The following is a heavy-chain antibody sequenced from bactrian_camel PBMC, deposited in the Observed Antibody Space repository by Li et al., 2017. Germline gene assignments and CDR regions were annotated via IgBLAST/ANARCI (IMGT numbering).Heavy chain of an antibody. Sequence: QVQLVESGGGSVQAGGSLRLSCVISGHTYAKYCVGWFRQAPGKGREGVAGIYTDDTDYYHDSVKGRFTVSADYDRHTFYLQMTALKPEDTGLYQCTPIRCLKRKIISEGFWGQGTQVTVS. J-gene: IGHJ4*01. CDR1: GHTYAKYC. CDR2: IYTDDTD. V-gene: IGHV3S9*01. CDR3: TPIRCLKRKIISEGF.